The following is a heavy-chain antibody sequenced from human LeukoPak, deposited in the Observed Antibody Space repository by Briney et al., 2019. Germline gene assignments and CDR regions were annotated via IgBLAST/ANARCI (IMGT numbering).Heavy chain of an antibody. CDR3: ARSVQKAAAGQRPPIDY. Sequence: PEASVKVSCKASGYTFTGYYMHWVRQAPGQGLEWMGWINPNSGGTNYAQKFQGRVTMTRDTSISTAYMELSRLRSDDTAVYYCARSVQKAAAGQRPPIDYWGQGTLVTVSS. CDR1: GYTFTGYY. CDR2: INPNSGGT. J-gene: IGHJ4*02. V-gene: IGHV1-2*02. D-gene: IGHD6-13*01.